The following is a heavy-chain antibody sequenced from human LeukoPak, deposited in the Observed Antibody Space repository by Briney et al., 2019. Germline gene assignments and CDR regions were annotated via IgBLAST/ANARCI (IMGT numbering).Heavy chain of an antibody. D-gene: IGHD3-10*01. Sequence: ASVKVSCNASCYTFSSIGFTCVRHAPGQGLLRLRWISAYTGDTKYAQKIQGRVTMTTDRSTSTAYMEFRSLRSDDAAVYYCARFPDYYGSGSGIFENWHQGPLVTVSS. CDR1: CYTFSSIG. CDR2: ISAYTGDT. CDR3: ARFPDYYGSGSGIFEN. V-gene: IGHV1-18*01. J-gene: IGHJ4*02.